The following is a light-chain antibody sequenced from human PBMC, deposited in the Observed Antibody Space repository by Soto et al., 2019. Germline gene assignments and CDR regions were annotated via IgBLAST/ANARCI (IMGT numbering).Light chain of an antibody. Sequence: DLQMTQSPSSLSASVGDRVTISCRASQNIEYLLNWYQQKPGKAPKLLIYAASSLQTGVPSRFSGSGSGTDFTLTISSLQLEDFATYYCQQSYSGLPMYTFGQGTKLEI. V-gene: IGKV1-39*01. CDR3: QQSYSGLPMYT. J-gene: IGKJ2*01. CDR1: QNIEYL. CDR2: AAS.